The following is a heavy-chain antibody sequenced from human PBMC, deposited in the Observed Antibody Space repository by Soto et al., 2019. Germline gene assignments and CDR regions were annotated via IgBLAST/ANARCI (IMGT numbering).Heavy chain of an antibody. CDR3: ARVPYDTTGYYAF. J-gene: IGHJ4*02. CDR2: IDPTHGST. Sequence: GASVKVSCKAAGYTFTTYYMHWVRQAPGQGLEWMGVIDPTHGSTTYAQKFQGRVTMTSDTSTNTVYMELSSLKSEDTAVYYCARVPYDTTGYYAFWGQGTLVT. D-gene: IGHD3-22*01. V-gene: IGHV1-46*01. CDR1: GYTFTTYY.